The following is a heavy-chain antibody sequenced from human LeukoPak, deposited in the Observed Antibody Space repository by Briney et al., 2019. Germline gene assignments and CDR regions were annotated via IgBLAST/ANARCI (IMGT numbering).Heavy chain of an antibody. CDR3: AKEGGYYGSGSPNDAFDI. Sequence: QPGRSLRLSCAASGFTFDDYAMHWVRQAPGKGLEWVSGISWNSGSIGYADSVKGRFTISRDNAKNSLYLQMNSLRAEDTALYYCAKEGGYYGSGSPNDAFDIWGQGTMVTVSS. J-gene: IGHJ3*02. CDR2: ISWNSGSI. V-gene: IGHV3-9*01. CDR1: GFTFDDYA. D-gene: IGHD3-10*01.